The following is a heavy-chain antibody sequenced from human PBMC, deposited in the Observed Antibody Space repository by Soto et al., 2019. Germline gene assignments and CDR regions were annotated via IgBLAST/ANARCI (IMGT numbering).Heavy chain of an antibody. D-gene: IGHD6-19*01. CDR2: IKSKTDGGTT. J-gene: IGHJ4*02. Sequence: EVQLVESGGGLVKPGGSLRLSCAASGFTFSNAWMNWVRQAPGKGPEWVGRIKSKTDGGTTDYAAPVKGRFTISRDDSKNTLYLQMNSLKTEDTAVYYCTTDHSGIAVANDVDYWGQGTLVTVSS. CDR3: TTDHSGIAVANDVDY. V-gene: IGHV3-15*07. CDR1: GFTFSNAW.